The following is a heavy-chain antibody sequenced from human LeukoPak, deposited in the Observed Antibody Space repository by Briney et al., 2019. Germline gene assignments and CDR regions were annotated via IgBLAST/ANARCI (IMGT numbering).Heavy chain of an antibody. V-gene: IGHV3-30*18. D-gene: IGHD5-18*01. J-gene: IGHJ4*02. CDR1: GFTFSSYG. CDR3: AKAGQRGYGYGKSAVFSY. CDR2: ISYDGSNK. Sequence: GRSLRLSCAASGFTFSSYGMHWVRQAPGEGLEWVAVISYDGSNKYYADSVKGRFTISRDNSKNTLYLQMNSLRAEDTAVYYCAKAGQRGYGYGKSAVFSYWGQGTLVTVSS.